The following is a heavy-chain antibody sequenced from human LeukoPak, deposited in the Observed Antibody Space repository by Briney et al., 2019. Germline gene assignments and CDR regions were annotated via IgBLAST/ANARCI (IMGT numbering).Heavy chain of an antibody. CDR1: DGSISSYY. CDR3: ARIEWYYYDSSGLGPFDY. CDR2: IYYSGST. Sequence: SETLSLTXTVSDGSISSYYWSWIRQPPGKGLEWIGYIYYSGSTNYNPSLKSRVTISVDTSKNQFSLKLSSVTAADTAVYYCARIEWYYYDSSGLGPFDYWGQGTLVTVSS. V-gene: IGHV4-59*01. J-gene: IGHJ4*02. D-gene: IGHD3-22*01.